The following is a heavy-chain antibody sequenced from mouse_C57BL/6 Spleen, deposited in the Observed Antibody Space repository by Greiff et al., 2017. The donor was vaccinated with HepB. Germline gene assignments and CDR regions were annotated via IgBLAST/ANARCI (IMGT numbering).Heavy chain of an antibody. CDR2: INPGSGGT. Sequence: QVQLQQSGAELVRPGTSVKVSCKASGYAFTNYLIEWVKQRPGQGLEWIGVINPGSGGTNYNEKFKGKATLTADKSSSTAYMQLSSLTSEDSAVYFCARSSYYVGWFAYWGQGTLVTVSA. CDR3: ARSSYYVGWFAY. CDR1: GYAFTNYL. D-gene: IGHD1-1*01. J-gene: IGHJ3*01. V-gene: IGHV1-54*01.